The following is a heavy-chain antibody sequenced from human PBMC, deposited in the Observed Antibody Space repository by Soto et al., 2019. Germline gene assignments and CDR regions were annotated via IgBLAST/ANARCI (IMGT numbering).Heavy chain of an antibody. V-gene: IGHV3-23*01. CDR2: ISGSGGST. J-gene: IGHJ4*02. CDR1: GFTFSSYA. Sequence: EVQLLESGGGLVQPGGSLRLSCAASGFTFSSYAMSWVRQAPGKGLEWVSAISGSGGSTYYADSVKGRFTISRDNSKSTRYLQMNSLRAEDTAVYYCAKEGEHSSGWANFDYWGQGTLVTVSS. CDR3: AKEGEHSSGWANFDY. D-gene: IGHD6-19*01.